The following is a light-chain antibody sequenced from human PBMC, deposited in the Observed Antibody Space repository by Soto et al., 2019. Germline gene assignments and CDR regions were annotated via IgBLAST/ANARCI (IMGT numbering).Light chain of an antibody. J-gene: IGLJ2*01. CDR3: QSFDINNVV. CDR1: SGSIANNY. V-gene: IGLV6-57*04. Sequence: NFMLTQPHSVSESPGKTLSISCTRSSGSIANNYVQWYQQRPGSAPTTVIYEDSQRPSGVPDRFSGSIDSSSNSASLTISRLQTEDEADYYCQSFDINNVVFGGGTKLTVL. CDR2: EDS.